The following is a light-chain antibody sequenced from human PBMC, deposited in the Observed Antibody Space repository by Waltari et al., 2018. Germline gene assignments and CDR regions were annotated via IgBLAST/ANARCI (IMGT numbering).Light chain of an antibody. CDR1: QIVSSTY. CDR3: QQYGDSPIT. CDR2: GSS. Sequence: EIVLPQFPGTLSLSPGDRATLSCRASQIVSSTYLAWSQPKPGQAPRLLIFGSSSRATGIPDSFSGSGSGTDFTLTISRLEPEAFAVDYCQQYGDSPITFGQGTRLEIK. V-gene: IGKV3-20*01. J-gene: IGKJ5*01.